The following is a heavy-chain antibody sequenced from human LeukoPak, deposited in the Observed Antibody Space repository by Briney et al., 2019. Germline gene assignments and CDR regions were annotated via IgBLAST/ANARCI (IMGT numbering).Heavy chain of an antibody. CDR2: VYYSGST. Sequence: SETLSLTCTVSGGSISTYYWSWIRQSPGKGLEWIGSVYYSGSTNYNPSLKSRVRISVDTSKNQFSLELSSVTAADPAVYYCAVNSPKHTFDIWGQGTMVTVSS. D-gene: IGHD5-24*01. V-gene: IGHV4-59*08. J-gene: IGHJ3*02. CDR1: GGSISTYY. CDR3: AVNSPKHTFDI.